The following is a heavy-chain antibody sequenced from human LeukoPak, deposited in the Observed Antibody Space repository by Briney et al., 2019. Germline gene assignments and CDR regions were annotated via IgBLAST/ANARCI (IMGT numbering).Heavy chain of an antibody. CDR2: ISGGGGTT. J-gene: IGHJ4*02. CDR3: AKGYSGSYLDY. V-gene: IGHV3-23*01. CDR1: GFTFSSCA. Sequence: PGGSLRLSCAASGFTFSSCAMTWVRQAPGKGLEWVSVISGGGGTTYYADSVKGRSTISRDNSENTLYLQMNSLRAEDTAVYYCAKGYSGSYLDYWGQGTLVTVSS. D-gene: IGHD1-26*01.